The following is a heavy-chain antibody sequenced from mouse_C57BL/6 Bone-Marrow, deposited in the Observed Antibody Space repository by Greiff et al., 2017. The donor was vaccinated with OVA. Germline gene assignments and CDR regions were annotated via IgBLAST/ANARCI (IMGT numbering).Heavy chain of an antibody. Sequence: QVQLQQPGAELVKPGASVKLSCKASGYTFTSYWMHWVKQRPGQGLEWIGMIHPNSGSTNYNEKFKSKATLTVDKSSSTAYMKLSSLTSEDSAVYYCARSISSIYYGLDYWGQGTTLTVSS. J-gene: IGHJ2*01. CDR1: GYTFTSYW. CDR3: ARSISSIYYGLDY. CDR2: IHPNSGST. V-gene: IGHV1-64*01. D-gene: IGHD2-1*01.